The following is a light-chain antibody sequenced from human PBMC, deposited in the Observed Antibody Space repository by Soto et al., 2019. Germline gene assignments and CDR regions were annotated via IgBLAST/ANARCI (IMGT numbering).Light chain of an antibody. J-gene: IGKJ2*01. CDR3: LQDYKYPYT. CDR1: QGVSTD. V-gene: IGKV1-6*01. CDR2: AAS. Sequence: AIQMTQSPSSLSSSVGDRVTITCRASQGVSTDFGWYQQKAGKAPKLLIYAASSLQSGVPSRFSGSGSGTDFTLTISSLQPEDFATYYCLQDYKYPYTFGQGTKLEIK.